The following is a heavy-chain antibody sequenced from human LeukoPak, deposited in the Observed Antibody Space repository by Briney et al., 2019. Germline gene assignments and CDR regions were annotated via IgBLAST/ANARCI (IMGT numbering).Heavy chain of an antibody. J-gene: IGHJ5*02. CDR3: VRNGFYSSGYHFSSDA. CDR2: IQHSVDT. CDR1: DGSFTDYN. D-gene: IGHD3-22*01. Sequence: SETLSLTCAVYDGSFTDYNWSWIRQSPGKGLQWIGEIQHSVDTSYSLSLKSRVSSSVDTSKRQLSLELSSLTAADKAVYYCVRNGFYSSGYHFSSDARGRGTLVTVSS. V-gene: IGHV4-34*01.